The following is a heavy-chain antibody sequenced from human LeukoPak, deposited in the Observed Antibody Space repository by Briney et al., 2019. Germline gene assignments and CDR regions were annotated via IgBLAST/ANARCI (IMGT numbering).Heavy chain of an antibody. CDR1: GYTFTSFD. J-gene: IGHJ4*02. D-gene: IGHD3-22*01. Sequence: ASVKVSCKASGYTFTSFDINWVRQATGQGLEWMGWMNPNSGNTGSAQKFQGRITMTRNTSITTAYMELSSLRSEDTAVHYCASSPYDSSGYFGYWGQGTLVTVSS. CDR3: ASSPYDSSGYFGY. V-gene: IGHV1-8*01. CDR2: MNPNSGNT.